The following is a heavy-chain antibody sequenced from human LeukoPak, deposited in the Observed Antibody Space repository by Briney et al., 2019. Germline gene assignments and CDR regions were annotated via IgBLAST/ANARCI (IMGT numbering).Heavy chain of an antibody. Sequence: ASVKVSCKASGYTFISYYMHWVRQAPGQGLEWMGIINPSGGSTTNAQKFQARVTMTTDTSTSTVYMELSSLRSEDTAVYYCARRGAPAYSHYGMDAWGQGTTVTVSS. V-gene: IGHV1-46*01. CDR1: GYTFISYY. D-gene: IGHD6-25*01. CDR3: ARRGAPAYSHYGMDA. J-gene: IGHJ6*02. CDR2: INPSGGST.